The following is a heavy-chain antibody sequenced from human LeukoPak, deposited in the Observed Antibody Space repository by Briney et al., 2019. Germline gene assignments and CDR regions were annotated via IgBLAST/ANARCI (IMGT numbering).Heavy chain of an antibody. Sequence: GASVKVSCKASGYTFTSYDINWVRQATGQGLEWMGWMNPNSGNTGYAQKFQGRVTMTRNTSISTAYMELSSLRSEDTAVYYCARKTSSSWYVYYYYGMDVWGQGTTVTVSS. J-gene: IGHJ6*02. D-gene: IGHD6-13*01. CDR3: ARKTSSSWYVYYYYGMDV. CDR2: MNPNSGNT. V-gene: IGHV1-8*01. CDR1: GYTFTSYD.